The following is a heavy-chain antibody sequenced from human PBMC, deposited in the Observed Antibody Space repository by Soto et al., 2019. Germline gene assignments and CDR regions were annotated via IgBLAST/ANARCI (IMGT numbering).Heavy chain of an antibody. CDR3: ARDWGCSGGSCFDTFDI. J-gene: IGHJ3*02. CDR1: RYTLTTYG. CDR2: ISAHNDNA. Sequence: ASVKVSCKASRYTLTTYGFSWVRQAPGQGLEWMGWISAHNDNARYAQKLQGRVTMTTDTSTSTAYMELRSLRSDDTAVYYCARDWGCSGGSCFDTFDIWGQGTMVTVS. V-gene: IGHV1-18*01. D-gene: IGHD2-15*01.